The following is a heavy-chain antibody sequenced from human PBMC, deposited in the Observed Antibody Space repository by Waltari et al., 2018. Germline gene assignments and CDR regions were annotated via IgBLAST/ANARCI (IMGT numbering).Heavy chain of an antibody. V-gene: IGHV4-4*02. Sequence: QLQLQESGPGLVKPSGTLSLTCAVPGDSMGSTYWRRWVRQPPGKGLEWIGQVHGSGKTNYNPSFASRVTVSLDTPNNQFSLRVTSVTAADSAIYYCARDRGRGLYLDSWGPGTLVAVSP. CDR1: GDSMGSTYW. CDR3: ARDRGRGLYLDS. CDR2: VHGSGKT. J-gene: IGHJ4*02. D-gene: IGHD2-15*01.